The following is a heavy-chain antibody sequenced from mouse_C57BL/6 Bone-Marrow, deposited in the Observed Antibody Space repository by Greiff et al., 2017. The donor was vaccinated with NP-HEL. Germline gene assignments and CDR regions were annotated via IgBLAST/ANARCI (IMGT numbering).Heavy chain of an antibody. CDR2: IYPRSGNT. CDR3: ARKEDSLGLGD. D-gene: IGHD3-2*02. V-gene: IGHV1-81*01. Sequence: VQVVESGAELARPGASVKLSCKASGYTFTSYGISWVKQRTGQGLEWIGEIYPRSGNTYYNEKFKGKATLTADKSSSTAYMELRSLTSEDSAVYFCARKEDSLGLGDWGQGTLVTVSA. CDR1: GYTFTSYG. J-gene: IGHJ3*01.